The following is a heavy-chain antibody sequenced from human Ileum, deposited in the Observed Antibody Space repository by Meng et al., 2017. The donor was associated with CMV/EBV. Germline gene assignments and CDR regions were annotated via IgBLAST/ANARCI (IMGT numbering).Heavy chain of an antibody. CDR3: ATHLNNFGVVAAIDY. J-gene: IGHJ4*02. Sequence: ESLKISCAASGFSVSTKYMSWVRQAPGKGLEWVSVTYTGGRTNYGGSVQGRFTVSRDTSNNTLYLQMNSLRAEDTAIYYCATHLNNFGVVAAIDYWGQGTLVTVSS. CDR1: GFSVSTKY. D-gene: IGHD3-3*01. CDR2: TYTGGRT. V-gene: IGHV3-53*01.